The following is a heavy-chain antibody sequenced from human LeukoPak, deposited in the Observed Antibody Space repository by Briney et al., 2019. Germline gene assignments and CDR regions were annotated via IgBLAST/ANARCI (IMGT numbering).Heavy chain of an antibody. Sequence: GESLKISCKGSGYSFTSYWIGWARQMPGKGLEWMGIIYPGDSDTRYSPSFQGQVTISADKSISTAYLQWSSLKASDTAMYYCARQNSSGSSWYYGMDVWGQGTTVTVSS. CDR3: ARQNSSGSSWYYGMDV. CDR2: IYPGDSDT. D-gene: IGHD6-19*01. CDR1: GYSFTSYW. J-gene: IGHJ6*02. V-gene: IGHV5-51*01.